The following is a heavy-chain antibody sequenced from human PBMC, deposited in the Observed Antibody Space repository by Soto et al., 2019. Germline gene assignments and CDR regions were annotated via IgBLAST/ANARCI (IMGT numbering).Heavy chain of an antibody. V-gene: IGHV4-31*03. CDR2: IYYSGST. J-gene: IGHJ4*02. Sequence: QVQLQESGPGLVKPSQTLSLTCPVSGGSISSGGYYWSWIRQHPGKGLEWIGYIYYSGSTYYNQSLKSRVTISVDTSKNQVSLKLSSVTAADTAVYYCAREGGIVGATAADYWGQGTLVTVSS. CDR3: AREGGIVGATAADY. CDR1: GGSISSGGYY. D-gene: IGHD1-26*01.